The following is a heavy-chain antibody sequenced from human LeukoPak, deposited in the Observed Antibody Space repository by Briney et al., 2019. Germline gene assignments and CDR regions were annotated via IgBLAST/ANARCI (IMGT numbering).Heavy chain of an antibody. J-gene: IGHJ6*02. CDR2: ISYDGSNK. D-gene: IGHD3-22*01. V-gene: IGHV3-30*03. CDR3: ARDGAYDSGGYYYGMDV. CDR1: GFTFSSYG. Sequence: PGRSLRLSCAASGFTFSSYGMHWVRQAPGKGLEWVAVISYDGSNKYYADSVKGRFTISRDNSKNTLYLQMNSLRAEDTAVYYCARDGAYDSGGYYYGMDVWGQGTTVTVSS.